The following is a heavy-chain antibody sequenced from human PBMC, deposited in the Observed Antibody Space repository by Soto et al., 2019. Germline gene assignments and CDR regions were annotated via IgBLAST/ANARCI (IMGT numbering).Heavy chain of an antibody. D-gene: IGHD3-9*01. Sequence: KPSETLSLTCAVSGGSISSSNWWSWVRQPPAKGLEWIGEIYHSGSTNYNPSLKSRVTISVDKSKNQFSLKLSSVTAADTAVYYCARRRYFDWLLYPPYFDYWGQGTLVTVSS. CDR3: ARRRYFDWLLYPPYFDY. CDR2: IYHSGST. V-gene: IGHV4-4*02. J-gene: IGHJ4*02. CDR1: GGSISSSNW.